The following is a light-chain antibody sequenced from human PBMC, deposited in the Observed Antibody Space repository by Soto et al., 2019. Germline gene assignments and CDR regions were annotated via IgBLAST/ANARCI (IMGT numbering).Light chain of an antibody. CDR2: EDN. J-gene: IGLJ2*01. V-gene: IGLV1-51*02. Sequence: QAVLMQPPSVSAAPGQKVTISCSGSSSNIGSNYVSWYQQLPGTAPKLLIYEDNKRPSGIPDRFSGSKSGTSATLGITGLQTGDEAEYYCAAWDNSLRAGVFGGGTKLTVL. CDR1: SSNIGSNY. CDR3: AAWDNSLRAGV.